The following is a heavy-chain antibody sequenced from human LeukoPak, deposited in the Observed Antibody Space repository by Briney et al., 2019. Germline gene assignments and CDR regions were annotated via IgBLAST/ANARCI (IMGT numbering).Heavy chain of an antibody. V-gene: IGHV4-34*01. CDR2: INHSGST. J-gene: IGHJ4*02. CDR1: GGSFSGYY. CDR3: ARQAGSYFWSDY. Sequence: SETLSLTCAVDGGSFSGYYWSWIRQPPRKGLEWIGEINHSGSTNYNPSLKSRVTISVDTSKNQFSLKLSSVTAADTAVYYCARQAGSYFWSDYWGQGTLVTVSS. D-gene: IGHD3-10*01.